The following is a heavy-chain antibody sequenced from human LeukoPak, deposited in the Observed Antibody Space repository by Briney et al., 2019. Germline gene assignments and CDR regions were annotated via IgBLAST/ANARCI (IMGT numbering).Heavy chain of an antibody. CDR1: DYTFTSYD. CDR3: ARGRRLYDFWSGYHDY. V-gene: IGHV1-8*03. D-gene: IGHD3-3*01. J-gene: IGHJ4*02. Sequence: ASVKVSCKASDYTFTSYDINWVRQATGQGLEWMGWMNPNSGNTGYAQKFQGRVTITRNTSISTAYMELSSLRSEGTAVYYCARGRRLYDFWSGYHDYWGQGTLVTVSS. CDR2: MNPNSGNT.